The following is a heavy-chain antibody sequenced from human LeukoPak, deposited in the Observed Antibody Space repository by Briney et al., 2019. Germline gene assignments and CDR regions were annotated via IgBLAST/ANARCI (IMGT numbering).Heavy chain of an antibody. J-gene: IGHJ5*02. Sequence: PGGSLRLSCAASGFTFSDYYMSWIRQAPGKGLEWVSYISSSGSTIYYADSVKGRFTISRDNAKNSLYLQMNSLRAEDTAVYYCAREIRGLRYCSGGSCYRDGWFDPWGQGTLVTVSS. CDR1: GFTFSDYY. CDR3: AREIRGLRYCSGGSCYRDGWFDP. CDR2: ISSSGSTI. V-gene: IGHV3-11*01. D-gene: IGHD2-15*01.